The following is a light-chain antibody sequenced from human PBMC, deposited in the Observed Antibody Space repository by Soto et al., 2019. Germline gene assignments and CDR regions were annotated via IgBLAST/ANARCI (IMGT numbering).Light chain of an antibody. J-gene: IGKJ4*01. CDR2: DTF. V-gene: IGKV3-11*01. CDR1: RTVNSQ. Sequence: EIVLTQSPAFVSLSPGGRATLSCRASRTVNSQLAWYQQKPGQAPRLLIYDTFNRAAGIPARFSGSETGTDFTLTINNLEPEDSAVYYCQQRCDWPLTFGGGTKV. CDR3: QQRCDWPLT.